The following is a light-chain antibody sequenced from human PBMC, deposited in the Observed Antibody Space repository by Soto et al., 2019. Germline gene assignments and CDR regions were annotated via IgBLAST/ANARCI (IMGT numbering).Light chain of an antibody. J-gene: IGKJ1*01. Sequence: DIQMTQSPSTLSASVGDRVTITCRASQSISSWLAWYQQKPGKAPKLLIYKASSLESGVPSRFSGSGSGTEFTLPISSLQAYYFATYYRQQYNSHWTFGQGTKVEIK. CDR2: KAS. CDR3: QQYNSHWT. V-gene: IGKV1-5*03. CDR1: QSISSW.